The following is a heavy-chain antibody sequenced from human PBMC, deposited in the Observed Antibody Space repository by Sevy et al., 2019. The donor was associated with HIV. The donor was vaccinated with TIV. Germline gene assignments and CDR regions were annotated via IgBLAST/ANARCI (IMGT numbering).Heavy chain of an antibody. CDR3: ARGGSGDYYYYGVDV. J-gene: IGHJ6*02. Sequence: GGSLRLPCVGSGFTFRNFGVHWLRQAPGKGLEWLSVVSYDGSSKYYVDSVKGRFIVSRDNSKNTLYLQMNSLRTEDTAVYYCARGGSGDYYYYGVDVWGQGTTVTVSS. V-gene: IGHV3-30*03. CDR1: GFTFRNFG. CDR2: VSYDGSSK. D-gene: IGHD3-10*01.